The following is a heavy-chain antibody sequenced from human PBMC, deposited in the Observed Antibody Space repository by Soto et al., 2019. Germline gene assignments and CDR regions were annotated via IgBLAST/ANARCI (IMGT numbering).Heavy chain of an antibody. CDR2: IKQDGSEK. V-gene: IGHV3-7*01. CDR1: GFTFSSYW. D-gene: IGHD5-18*01. Sequence: GGSLRLSCAASGFTFSSYWMSWVRQAPGKGLEWVANIKQDGSEKYYVDSVKDRFTISRDNAKNSLYLQMNSLRAEDTAVYYCARDLRGYSYGGLYYYYYGMDVWGQGTTVTVSS. CDR3: ARDLRGYSYGGLYYYYYGMDV. J-gene: IGHJ6*02.